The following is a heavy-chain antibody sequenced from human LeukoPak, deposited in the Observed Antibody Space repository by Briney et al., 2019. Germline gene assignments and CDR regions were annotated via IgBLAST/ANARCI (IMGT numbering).Heavy chain of an antibody. J-gene: IGHJ3*02. CDR1: GGSISSGDYY. CDR3: AREKTEYYYDRKIGLDI. Sequence: SQTLSLTCTVSGGSISSGDYYWSWIRQPPGKGLEWIGYIYYSGSTYYNPSLKRRVTISVDTSKNQFSLKLSSVTAADTAVYYCAREKTEYYYDRKIGLDIWGQGTMVTVSS. D-gene: IGHD3-22*01. CDR2: IYYSGST. V-gene: IGHV4-30-4*08.